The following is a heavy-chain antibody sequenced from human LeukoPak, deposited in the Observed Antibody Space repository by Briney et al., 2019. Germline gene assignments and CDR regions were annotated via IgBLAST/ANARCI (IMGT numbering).Heavy chain of an antibody. CDR1: GFTFSSYD. CDR3: ARGAPSTVLRYFDWPLDY. J-gene: IGHJ4*02. CDR2: IGTAGDP. Sequence: GGSLRLSCAASGFTFSSYDMHWVRQATGKGLEWVSAIGTAGDPYYPGSVKGRFTISRENAKSSLYLQMNSLRAGDTAVYYCARGAPSTVLRYFDWPLDYWGQGTLVTVSS. V-gene: IGHV3-13*05. D-gene: IGHD3-9*01.